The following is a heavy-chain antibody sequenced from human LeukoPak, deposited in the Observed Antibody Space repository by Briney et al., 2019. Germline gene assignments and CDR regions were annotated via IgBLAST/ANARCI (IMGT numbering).Heavy chain of an antibody. CDR3: AKVIGLIYGMDV. CDR2: ISGSGFST. D-gene: IGHD3-16*01. Sequence: GGSLRLSCAAPGFTFSSSAMTWVRQAPGKGLEWVSAISGSGFSTYYADSVKGRFTISRDNSKNTLFLQMNSLRAGDTAIYYCAKVIGLIYGMDVWGQGTTVTVSS. J-gene: IGHJ6*02. V-gene: IGHV3-23*01. CDR1: GFTFSSSA.